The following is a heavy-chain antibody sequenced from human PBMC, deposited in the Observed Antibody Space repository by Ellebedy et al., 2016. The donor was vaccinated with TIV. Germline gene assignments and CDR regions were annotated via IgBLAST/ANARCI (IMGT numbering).Heavy chain of an antibody. CDR2: IYYSGST. CDR3: ARAAYDYGDYGYYYYYYMDV. Sequence: SETLSLXCTVSGGSISSSSYYWGWIRQPPGKGLEWIGSIYYSGSTYYNPSLKSRVTISVDTSKNQFSLKLSSVTAADTAAYYCARAAYDYGDYGYYYYYYMDVWGKGTTVTVSS. J-gene: IGHJ6*03. D-gene: IGHD4-17*01. V-gene: IGHV4-39*01. CDR1: GGSISSSSYY.